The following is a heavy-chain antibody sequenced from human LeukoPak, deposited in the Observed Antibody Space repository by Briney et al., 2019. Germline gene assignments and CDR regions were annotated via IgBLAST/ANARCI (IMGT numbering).Heavy chain of an antibody. D-gene: IGHD1-1*01. CDR2: IYSDGRT. CDR3: ARDIRHSSHYYYYGLDV. Sequence: GGSLRLSCAASGLTFSSHWMHWVRQAPGKGLEWVSVIYSDGRTYYADSVKGRFTISRDNFKNMLYLQMNSLRAEDTAIYYCARDIRHSSHYYYYGLDVWGQGATVTVSS. CDR1: GLTFSSHW. J-gene: IGHJ6*02. V-gene: IGHV3-53*01.